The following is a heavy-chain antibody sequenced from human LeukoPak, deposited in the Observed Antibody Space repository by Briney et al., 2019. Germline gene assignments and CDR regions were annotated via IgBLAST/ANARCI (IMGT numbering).Heavy chain of an antibody. Sequence: GGSLRLSCAASGFTFINYAMHWVRQAPGKGLEWVSAISGSGGSTYYADSVKGRFTISRDNSKNTLYLQMNSLRAEDTAVYYCAKGRSSWYVGNWFDPWGQGTLVTVSS. CDR1: GFTFINYA. CDR2: ISGSGGST. CDR3: AKGRSSWYVGNWFDP. D-gene: IGHD6-13*01. V-gene: IGHV3-23*01. J-gene: IGHJ5*02.